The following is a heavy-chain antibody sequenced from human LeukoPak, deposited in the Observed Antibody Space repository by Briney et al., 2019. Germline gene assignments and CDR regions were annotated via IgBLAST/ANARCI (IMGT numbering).Heavy chain of an antibody. CDR1: GFTFSSYA. V-gene: IGHV3-23*01. CDR2: ISGSGGST. CDR3: ARVAKYYYGSETYYFFEH. Sequence: GGSLRLSCAASGFTFSSYAMSWVRQAPGKGLEWVSAISGSGGSTYYADSVKGRFTISRDNAKNSLYLQMNSLRVEDTAVYYCARVAKYYYGSETYYFFEHWGQGTPVTASS. J-gene: IGHJ4*02. D-gene: IGHD3-10*01.